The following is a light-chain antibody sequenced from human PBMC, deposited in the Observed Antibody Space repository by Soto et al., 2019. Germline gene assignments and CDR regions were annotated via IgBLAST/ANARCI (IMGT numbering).Light chain of an antibody. CDR2: GAS. V-gene: IGKV3-20*01. Sequence: IVFTQAPGTLSLSPGERATLSFRASQSVSNNYLAWYQQQPGQAPRLLIYGASTRATGRPDRLSGSGSGTDFTLTISRLEPEDFAVYYCQQYNNWPPYTFGQGTKVDIK. CDR3: QQYNNWPPYT. CDR1: QSVSNNY. J-gene: IGKJ2*01.